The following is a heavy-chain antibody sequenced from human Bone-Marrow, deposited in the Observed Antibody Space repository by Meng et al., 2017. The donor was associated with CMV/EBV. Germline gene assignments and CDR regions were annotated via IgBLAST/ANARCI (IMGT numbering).Heavy chain of an antibody. Sequence: GESLKISCAASGFTFSNYPMHWVRQAPGKGLEWVTVISDDGSIIDYADSVKGRFTISRDNSKNTVYLQMNSLRAEDTAVYYCARVEGGSYYAYYYYGMDVWGQGTTVTVSS. CDR3: ARVEGGSYYAYYYYGMDV. J-gene: IGHJ6*02. D-gene: IGHD1-26*01. CDR2: ISDDGSII. V-gene: IGHV3-30-3*01. CDR1: GFTFSNYP.